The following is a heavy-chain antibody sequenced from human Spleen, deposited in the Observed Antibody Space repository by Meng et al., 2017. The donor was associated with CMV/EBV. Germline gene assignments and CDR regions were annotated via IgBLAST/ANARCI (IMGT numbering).Heavy chain of an antibody. CDR3: ARDLWGSRYYFDY. Sequence: QVQLQESGPGLVKPSQPLSLTCTVSGGSISSGDYYWSWIRQPPGKGLEWIGYIYYSGSTYYNPSLKSRVTISVDTSKNQFSLKLSSVTAADTAVYYCARDLWGSRYYFDYWGQGTLVTVSS. CDR1: GGSISSGDYY. J-gene: IGHJ4*02. D-gene: IGHD1-26*01. CDR2: IYYSGST. V-gene: IGHV4-30-4*08.